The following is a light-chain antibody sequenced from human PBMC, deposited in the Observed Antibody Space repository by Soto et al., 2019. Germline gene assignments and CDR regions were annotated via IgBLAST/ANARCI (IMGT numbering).Light chain of an antibody. J-gene: IGLJ1*01. Sequence: QSALTQPPSASGSPGQSVTISCTGTSSDVGGYNYVSWYQQHPGKAPTLMIYEVSKRPSGVPDRFSGSKSGNTASLTVSGLQAEVEADYYCSSYAGSLYVFGTGTKLTVL. CDR1: SSDVGGYNY. V-gene: IGLV2-8*01. CDR3: SSYAGSLYV. CDR2: EVS.